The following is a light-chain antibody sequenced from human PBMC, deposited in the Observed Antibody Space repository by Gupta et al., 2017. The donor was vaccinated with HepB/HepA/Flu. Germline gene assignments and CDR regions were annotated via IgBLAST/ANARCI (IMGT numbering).Light chain of an antibody. CDR2: QVS. Sequence: DVVMTQSPLSLPVTLGQPASISCRSSQSLVYSDGYTYLNWFQQRPGQSPRRLIYQVSNRDSGIPDRFSGSGSGTDFTLKISRVEAEDVGVYYCMQGTHWPPITFGQGTRLEIK. CDR3: MQGTHWPPIT. J-gene: IGKJ5*01. V-gene: IGKV2-30*01. CDR1: QSLVYSDGYTY.